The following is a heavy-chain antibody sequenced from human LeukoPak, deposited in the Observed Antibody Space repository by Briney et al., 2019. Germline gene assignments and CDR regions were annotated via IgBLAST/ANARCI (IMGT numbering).Heavy chain of an antibody. CDR1: GYTFTSYD. CDR3: ARDLSGSGAFDI. J-gene: IGHJ3*02. CDR2: MNPNSGNT. D-gene: IGHD3-9*01. Sequence: ASVKVSCKASGYTFTSYDINWVRLATGQGLEWMGWMNPNSGNTGYAQKFQGRVTITRNTSISTAYMELSSLRSEDTAVYYCARDLSGSGAFDIWGQGTMVTVSS. V-gene: IGHV1-8*03.